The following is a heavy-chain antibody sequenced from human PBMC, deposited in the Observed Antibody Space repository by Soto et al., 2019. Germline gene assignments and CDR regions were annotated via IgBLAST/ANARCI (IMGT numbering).Heavy chain of an antibody. V-gene: IGHV3-53*01. D-gene: IGHD3-10*01. Sequence: GGSLRLSCAASGFTVSSNYMSWVRQAPGKGLEWVSVIYSSGSTYYADSVKGRFTISRDNSKNTLYLQMNSLRAEDTAVYYCTVRGVITPNDYWGQGTLVTVSS. CDR1: GFTVSSNY. CDR3: TVRGVITPNDY. J-gene: IGHJ4*02. CDR2: IYSSGST.